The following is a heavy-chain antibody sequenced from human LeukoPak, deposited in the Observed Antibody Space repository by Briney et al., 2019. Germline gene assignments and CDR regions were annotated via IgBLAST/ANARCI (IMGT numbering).Heavy chain of an antibody. CDR2: ISRDSRTI. CDR3: ARGKIGYYYGDYDGF. Sequence: GGSLRLSCAASGSTFSSYSVNWVRQAPGKGLEWVSIISRDSRTIIYADSVKGRFTISRDNAKNSLYLQMNSLRDEDTAVYYCARGKIGYYYGDYDGFWGQGTLVTVSS. D-gene: IGHD4-17*01. V-gene: IGHV3-48*02. J-gene: IGHJ4*02. CDR1: GSTFSSYS.